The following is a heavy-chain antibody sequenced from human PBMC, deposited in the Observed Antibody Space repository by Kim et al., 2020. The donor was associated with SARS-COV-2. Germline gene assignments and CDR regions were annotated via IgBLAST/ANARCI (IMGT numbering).Heavy chain of an antibody. CDR1: GGTFSSYA. CDR2: IIPILGIA. V-gene: IGHV1-69*04. CDR3: ARDIVVVVAAWYFDL. Sequence: SVKVSCKASGGTFSSYAISWVRQAPGQGLEWMGRIIPILGIANYAQKFQGRVTITADKSTSTAYMELSSLRSEDTAVYYCARDIVVVVAAWYFDLWGRGTLVTVSS. J-gene: IGHJ2*01. D-gene: IGHD2-15*01.